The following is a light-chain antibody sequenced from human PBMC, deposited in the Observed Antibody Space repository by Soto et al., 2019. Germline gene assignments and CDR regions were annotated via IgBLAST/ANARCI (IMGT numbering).Light chain of an antibody. Sequence: EIVLTQSPATLSLSPGERATLSCRASQSVSSSLAWYQQKPGQAPRLLIYDASNRATGIPARFSGSGSGTDFTLTISSLEPEDFAVYYCHQRITFAPGTKVDI. CDR1: QSVSSS. CDR3: HQRIT. CDR2: DAS. V-gene: IGKV3-11*01. J-gene: IGKJ3*01.